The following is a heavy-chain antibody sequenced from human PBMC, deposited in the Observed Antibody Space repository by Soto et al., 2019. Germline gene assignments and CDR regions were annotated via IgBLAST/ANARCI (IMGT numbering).Heavy chain of an antibody. V-gene: IGHV1-69*04. CDR2: IIPILGIA. CDR3: ARDTLHYYDSSGPHYCYYGMDV. CDR1: RGTFSSNT. J-gene: IGHJ6*02. D-gene: IGHD3-22*01. Sequence: SVKLTCKASRGTFSSNTISWVRQAPGQGLEWMGRIIPILGIANYAQKFQGRVTITADKSTSTAYMELSSLRSEDTAVYYCARDTLHYYDSSGPHYCYYGMDVWGQGTTVTVSS.